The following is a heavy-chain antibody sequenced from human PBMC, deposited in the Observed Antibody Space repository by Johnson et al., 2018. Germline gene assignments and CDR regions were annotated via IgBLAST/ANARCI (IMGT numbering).Heavy chain of an antibody. Sequence: VQLVQSGGGLVQPGRSLRLSCAASGFTFDDYPLHWVRQAPGKGLEWVSGITWNSGSIGYGDSVRGRFTISRDNAKNSLFLQMNSLSPEDTALYYCVKDATHARGTYPPFGGLDIWGQGTMVTVSS. J-gene: IGHJ3*02. CDR3: VKDATHARGTYPPFGGLDI. CDR1: GFTFDDYP. D-gene: IGHD4-23*01. V-gene: IGHV3-9*01. CDR2: ITWNSGSI.